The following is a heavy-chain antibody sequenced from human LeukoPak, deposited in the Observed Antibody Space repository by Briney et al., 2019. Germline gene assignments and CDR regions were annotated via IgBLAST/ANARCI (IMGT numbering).Heavy chain of an antibody. D-gene: IGHD2/OR15-2a*01. Sequence: SETLSLTCTVSGGSISSSSYYWGWVRQPPGKGLEWIGTIYYRGTTYYNPSLKSRVTISVDTSKDQFSLKLSSVTAADTAVYYCARGFLYYYYMGVWGKGTTVTVSS. V-gene: IGHV4-39*07. CDR3: ARGFLYYYYMGV. CDR1: GGSISSSSYY. CDR2: IYYRGTT. J-gene: IGHJ6*03.